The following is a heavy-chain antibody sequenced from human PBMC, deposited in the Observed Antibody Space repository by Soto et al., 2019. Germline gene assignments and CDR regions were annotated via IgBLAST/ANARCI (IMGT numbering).Heavy chain of an antibody. D-gene: IGHD5-12*01. V-gene: IGHV3-30-3*01. CDR3: ARDLSSWNYYYYGMDV. Sequence: QVQLVESGGGVVQPGRSLRLSCAASGFTFSSYAMHWVRQAPGKGLEWVAVISYDGSNKYYADSVKGRFTISRDNSKNTLYLQMNSLRAEDTGVYYCARDLSSWNYYYYGMDVWGQGTTVTVSS. J-gene: IGHJ6*02. CDR2: ISYDGSNK. CDR1: GFTFSSYA.